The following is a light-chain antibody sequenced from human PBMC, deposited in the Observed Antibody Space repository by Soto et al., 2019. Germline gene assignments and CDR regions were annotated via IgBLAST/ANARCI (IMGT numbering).Light chain of an antibody. CDR2: TAS. J-gene: IGKJ4*01. V-gene: IGKV1-9*01. Sequence: IQMTQSPSSLSASVGYRVTITCRASQDISTYLALYQQKPGKAPKLLIYTASTLQSGVPSRFSGSGSGTDFTLTISSLQPEDFATYYCQQLNSYPLTFGGGTKVDIK. CDR1: QDISTY. CDR3: QQLNSYPLT.